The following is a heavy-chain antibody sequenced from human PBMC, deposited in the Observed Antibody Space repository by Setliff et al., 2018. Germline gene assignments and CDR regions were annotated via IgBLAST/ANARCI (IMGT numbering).Heavy chain of an antibody. CDR1: GYTLSRHY. V-gene: IGHV1-46*01. Sequence: ASVKVSCKAAGYTLSRHYMHWVRQAPGQGLEWMGIINPGGGSASIVEKFQGRVTMTSDTSTSTVFMELSRLRSDDTAVYYCARDLNRWFGEFAFDIWGQGTMVTVSS. D-gene: IGHD3-10*01. CDR2: INPGGGSA. CDR3: ARDLNRWFGEFAFDI. J-gene: IGHJ3*02.